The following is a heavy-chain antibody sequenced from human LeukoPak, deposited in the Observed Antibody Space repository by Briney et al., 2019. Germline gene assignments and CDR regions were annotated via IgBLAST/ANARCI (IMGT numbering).Heavy chain of an antibody. CDR2: INSDGSST. V-gene: IGHV3-74*01. CDR1: GFTFSSYW. J-gene: IGHJ6*03. D-gene: IGHD2-2*02. Sequence: GGSLRLSCAASGFTFSSYWMHWVRQAPGKGLVWVSRINSDGSSTSYADSVKGRFTISRDNAKNTLYLQMNSLRAEDTAVYYCARAHCSSTSCYINYYYYYMDVWGKGTTVTVSS. CDR3: ARAHCSSTSCYINYYYYYMDV.